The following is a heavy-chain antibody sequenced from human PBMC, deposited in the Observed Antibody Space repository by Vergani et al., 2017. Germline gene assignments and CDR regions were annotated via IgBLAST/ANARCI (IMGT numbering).Heavy chain of an antibody. CDR3: ARSIVVVPAAIGFGLGFDP. CDR2: IYPGVSDT. D-gene: IGHD2-2*01. J-gene: IGHJ5*02. CDR1: GYSFTSYW. Sequence: EVQLVQSGAEVKKPGESLKISCKGSGYSFTSYWIGWVRQMPGKGLEWMGIIYPGVSDTRYSPSFQGQVTISADKSISTAYLQWSSLKASDTAMYYCARSIVVVPAAIGFGLGFDPWGQGTLVTVSS. V-gene: IGHV5-51*01.